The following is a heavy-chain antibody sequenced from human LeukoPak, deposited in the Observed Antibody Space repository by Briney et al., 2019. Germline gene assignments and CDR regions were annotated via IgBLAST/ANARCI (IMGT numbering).Heavy chain of an antibody. D-gene: IGHD6-6*01. CDR3: ASYPPYQPPEYSSPWAYFDY. CDR2: IYYTGST. J-gene: IGHJ4*02. CDR1: GGSINSYY. Sequence: SETLSHTCSVSGGSINSYYWSWIRQPPGKGLEWIGNIYYTGSTNYNPSLQSRVTMSVDTSKNQFSLNVSSVTAADTAVYYCASYPPYQPPEYSSPWAYFDYWGQGTLVTVSS. V-gene: IGHV4-59*01.